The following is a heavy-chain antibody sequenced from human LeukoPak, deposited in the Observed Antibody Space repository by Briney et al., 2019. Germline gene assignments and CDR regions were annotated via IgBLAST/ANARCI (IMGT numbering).Heavy chain of an antibody. J-gene: IGHJ3*02. Sequence: PGGSLRLSCAASGFTFSDYYMSWIRQAPGKGLEWVSYISSSSSYTNYADSVKGRFTISRDNAKNSLYLQMNSLRAEDTAVYYCARGGRVNVSRYFDWSPRRHDAFDIWAQGTMVTVSS. V-gene: IGHV3-11*06. D-gene: IGHD3-9*01. CDR2: ISSSSSYT. CDR1: GFTFSDYY. CDR3: ARGGRVNVSRYFDWSPRRHDAFDI.